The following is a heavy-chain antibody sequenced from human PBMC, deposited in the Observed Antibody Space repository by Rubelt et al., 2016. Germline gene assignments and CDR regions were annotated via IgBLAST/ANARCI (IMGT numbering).Heavy chain of an antibody. V-gene: IGHV4-39*01. Sequence: QLQLQESGPGLVKPSETLSLTCTVSGGSISSSSYYWGWIRQPPGKGLEWIGSIYYSGSTYYNPSLRSRVAISVDTSKNQFSLKLSSVTAADTAVYYCARHGGSGWWADWGQGTLVTVSS. CDR1: GGSISSSSYY. CDR3: ARHGGSGWWAD. J-gene: IGHJ4*02. D-gene: IGHD6-19*01. CDR2: IYYSGST.